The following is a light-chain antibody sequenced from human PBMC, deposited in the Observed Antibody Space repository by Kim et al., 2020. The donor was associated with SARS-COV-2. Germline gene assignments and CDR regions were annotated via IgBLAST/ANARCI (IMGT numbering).Light chain of an antibody. CDR1: QTVISRY. Sequence: ENVLTQSPGTLSLSPGERVTLSCRASQTVISRYLVWYQQKPGQPPRVLIYDASSRAAGIPDRFSGSGSGTDFTLTISRLEPEDSAVYYCQQYGTSPVTFGGGTKVDIK. V-gene: IGKV3-20*01. J-gene: IGKJ4*01. CDR2: DAS. CDR3: QQYGTSPVT.